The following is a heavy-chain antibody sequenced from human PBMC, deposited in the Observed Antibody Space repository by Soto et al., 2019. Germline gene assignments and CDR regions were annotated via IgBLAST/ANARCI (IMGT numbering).Heavy chain of an antibody. Sequence: GGSLRLSCSASGFTFSSYAMHWVRQAPGKGLEYVSAISSNGGSTYYADSVKGRFTISRDNSKNTLYLQMSSLRAEDTAVYYCVKFATSGAFDIWGQGTMVTVSS. V-gene: IGHV3-64D*08. CDR1: GFTFSSYA. J-gene: IGHJ3*02. D-gene: IGHD1-26*01. CDR3: VKFATSGAFDI. CDR2: ISSNGGST.